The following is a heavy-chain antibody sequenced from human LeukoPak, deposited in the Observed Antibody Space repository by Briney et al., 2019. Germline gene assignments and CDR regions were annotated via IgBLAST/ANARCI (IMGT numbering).Heavy chain of an antibody. CDR2: ISISSSYI. J-gene: IGHJ5*02. D-gene: IGHD2-2*01. CDR3: ARAFCSSASCYSP. V-gene: IGHV3-21*01. Sequence: GGSLRLSCAASGFTFSNYIMNWVRQAPGKGLEWVSSISISSSYIKYADSVKGRFIISRDNAKNSLYLQMNSLRAEDTAVYYCARAFCSSASCYSPGGQGTLVSVSS. CDR1: GFTFSNYI.